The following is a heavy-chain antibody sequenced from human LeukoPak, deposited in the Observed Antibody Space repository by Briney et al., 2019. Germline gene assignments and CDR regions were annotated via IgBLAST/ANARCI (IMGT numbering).Heavy chain of an antibody. V-gene: IGHV3-11*04. CDR1: GFTFSDHY. CDR3: ARDRRPAVYGGLDN. Sequence: GGSLRLSCAASGFTFSDHYMSWIRQAPGKGLEWVSYIGGSGTPIYYADSVKGRFTVSRDNAKNSLFLQMDSLRAEDTAVYYCARDRRPAVYGGLDNWGQGTLVTVSS. J-gene: IGHJ4*02. D-gene: IGHD2-2*01. CDR2: IGGSGTPI.